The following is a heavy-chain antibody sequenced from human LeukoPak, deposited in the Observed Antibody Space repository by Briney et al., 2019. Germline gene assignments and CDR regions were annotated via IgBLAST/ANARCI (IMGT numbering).Heavy chain of an antibody. D-gene: IGHD3-16*01. Sequence: RSGGSLRLSCAASGFTFSSYGMHWVRQAPGKGLEWVAVISYDGSNKYYGDSVKGRFTISRDNSKNTLYLQMNSLRPEDTAVYYCARGPGGRSHYYYYGMDVWGQGTTVTVSS. J-gene: IGHJ6*02. V-gene: IGHV3-30*03. CDR3: ARGPGGRSHYYYYGMDV. CDR2: ISYDGSNK. CDR1: GFTFSSYG.